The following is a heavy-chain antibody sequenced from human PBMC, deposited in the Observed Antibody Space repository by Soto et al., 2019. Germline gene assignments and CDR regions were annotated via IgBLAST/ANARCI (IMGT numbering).Heavy chain of an antibody. CDR1: GGSISSGGYS. Sequence: TSETLSLTCAVSGGSISSGGYSWSWIRQPPGKGLERIGYVYHSGSTYYIPSLKSRVTISVDRSKNQFSLKLSSVTAADTAVYYCAGTIAARPNYYYGMDVWGQGTTVTVSS. CDR2: VYHSGST. D-gene: IGHD6-6*01. CDR3: AGTIAARPNYYYGMDV. J-gene: IGHJ6*02. V-gene: IGHV4-30-2*01.